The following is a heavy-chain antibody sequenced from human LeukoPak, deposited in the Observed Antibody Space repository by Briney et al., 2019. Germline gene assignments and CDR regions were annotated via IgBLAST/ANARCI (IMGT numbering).Heavy chain of an antibody. CDR1: GFTFSSYG. V-gene: IGHV3-30*03. CDR3: ARDHQLQNGNWFDP. J-gene: IGHJ5*02. D-gene: IGHD2-2*01. CDR2: ISYDGSSK. Sequence: HPGGSLRLSCAASGFTFSSYGMHWVRQAPGKGLEWVAAISYDGSSKYYADSVKGRFSVSRDNPKNTLYLQMSSLRPEDTAVYYCARDHQLQNGNWFDPWSQGTLVTVSS.